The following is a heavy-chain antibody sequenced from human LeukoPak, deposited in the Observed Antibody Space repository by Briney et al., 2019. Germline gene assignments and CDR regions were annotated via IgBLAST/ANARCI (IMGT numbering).Heavy chain of an antibody. CDR3: ARVPGTYCSGGSCYFRTYYYYYMDV. V-gene: IGHV4-34*01. D-gene: IGHD2-15*01. CDR2: INHSGST. CDR1: GGSFSGYY. J-gene: IGHJ6*03. Sequence: PSETLSLTCAVYGGSFSGYYWSWIRQAPGKGLEWIGEINHSGSTNYNPSLKSRVTISVDTSKNQFSLKLSSVTAADTAVYYCARVPGTYCSGGSCYFRTYYYYYMDVWGKGTTVTVSS.